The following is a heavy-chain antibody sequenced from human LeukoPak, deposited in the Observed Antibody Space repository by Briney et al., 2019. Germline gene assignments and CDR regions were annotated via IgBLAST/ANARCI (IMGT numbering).Heavy chain of an antibody. Sequence: ASVTVSCKASGYTFTRYFIHWVRQAPGQGLEWMGWINPNSGVATYAQKFRGLVTLTRDTSIITAYMEVSSLRFDDRAIYYCARDKDRFGSGPFDHWGHGSLVTVSS. D-gene: IGHD3-10*01. V-gene: IGHV1-2*04. CDR1: GYTFTRYF. CDR2: INPNSGVA. J-gene: IGHJ4*01. CDR3: ARDKDRFGSGPFDH.